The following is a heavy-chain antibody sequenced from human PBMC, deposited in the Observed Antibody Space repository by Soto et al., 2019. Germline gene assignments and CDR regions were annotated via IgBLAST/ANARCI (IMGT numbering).Heavy chain of an antibody. Sequence: ASGEFSCNASGGTVRSYSISGVRQAPGQGPEWMGGIIPKCGTAIYGQKFQGRVTITADKSTSTAYIGLSSLGSEDPACYYCARVKGTAMVRTYYSDYGTDVWGQGTTVTVSS. CDR2: IIPKCGTA. D-gene: IGHD5-18*01. V-gene: IGHV1-69*06. CDR1: GGTVRSYS. CDR3: ARVKGTAMVRTYYSDYGTDV. J-gene: IGHJ6*02.